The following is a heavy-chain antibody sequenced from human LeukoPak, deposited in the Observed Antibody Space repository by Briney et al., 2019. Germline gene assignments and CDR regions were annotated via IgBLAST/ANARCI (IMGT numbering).Heavy chain of an antibody. CDR3: ARAGYSSGWFNYFDY. D-gene: IGHD6-19*01. V-gene: IGHV4-34*01. CDR2: INHSGST. J-gene: IGHJ4*02. Sequence: SETLSLTCAVYGGSFSGYYWSWIRQPPGKGLEWIGEINHSGSTNYNPSPKSRVTISVDTSKNQFSLKLSSVTAADTAVYYCARAGYSSGWFNYFDYWGQGTLVTVSS. CDR1: GGSFSGYY.